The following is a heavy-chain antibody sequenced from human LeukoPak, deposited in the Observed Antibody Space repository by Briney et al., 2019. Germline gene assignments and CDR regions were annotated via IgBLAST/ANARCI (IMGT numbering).Heavy chain of an antibody. V-gene: IGHV4-59*12. CDR1: GGSISSYY. J-gene: IGHJ5*02. CDR3: ARSRRHIVVVTANSSGGFDP. D-gene: IGHD2-21*02. CDR2: IYYSGST. Sequence: PSETLSLTCTVSGGSISSYYWSWIRQPPGKGLEWIGYIYYSGSTYYNPSLKSRVTISVDTSKNQFSLKLSSVTAADTAVYYCARSRRHIVVVTANSSGGFDPWGQGTLVTVSS.